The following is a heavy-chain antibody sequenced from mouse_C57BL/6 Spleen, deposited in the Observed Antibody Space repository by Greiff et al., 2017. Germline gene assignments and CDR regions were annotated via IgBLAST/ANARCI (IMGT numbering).Heavy chain of an antibody. CDR1: GYTFTSYW. CDR2: INPSNGGI. J-gene: IGHJ1*03. CDR3: ARYYGSSYRYWYFDV. D-gene: IGHD1-1*01. V-gene: IGHV1-53*01. Sequence: VQLQQPGTELVKPGASVKLSCKASGYTFTSYWMHWVKQRPGQGLEWIGNINPSNGGINYNEKFKSKATLTVDKSSSTAYMQLSSLTSEDSAVYYCARYYGSSYRYWYFDVWGTGTTVTVSS.